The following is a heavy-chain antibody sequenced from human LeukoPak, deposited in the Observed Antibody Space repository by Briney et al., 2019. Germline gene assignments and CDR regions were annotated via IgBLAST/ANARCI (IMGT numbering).Heavy chain of an antibody. D-gene: IGHD3-9*01. CDR3: AKDGGYFAWSDAFDI. Sequence: GGSLRLACAASGFTFSSYEMNWVRQVPGKGLEWVAVISYDVSTKYYADSVKGRFTISRDNSKNTLYLQMKSLRAEDTAVYYCAKDGGYFAWSDAFDIWGQGTMVTVSS. V-gene: IGHV3-30*18. CDR1: GFTFSSYE. J-gene: IGHJ3*02. CDR2: ISYDVSTK.